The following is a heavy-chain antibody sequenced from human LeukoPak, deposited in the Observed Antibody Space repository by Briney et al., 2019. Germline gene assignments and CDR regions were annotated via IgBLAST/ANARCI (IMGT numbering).Heavy chain of an antibody. Sequence: GGSLRLSCAASGFTVSSTYMSWVRQAPGKGLEWVSVIYGGGIIYYIESVKGRFTISRDTSKNTLYLQMNSLRAEDTAVYFCAGRHCSGGGCYFAGADPFDYWGQGTLVTVSS. CDR2: IYGGGII. CDR3: AGRHCSGGGCYFAGADPFDY. V-gene: IGHV3-53*01. D-gene: IGHD2-15*01. CDR1: GFTVSSTY. J-gene: IGHJ4*02.